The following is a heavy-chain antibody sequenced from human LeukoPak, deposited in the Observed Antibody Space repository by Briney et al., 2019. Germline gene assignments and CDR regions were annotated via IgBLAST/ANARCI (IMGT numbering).Heavy chain of an antibody. V-gene: IGHV3-23*01. CDR2: ISSSGNT. Sequence: GGSLRLSCAASGFTFSRSAMTWVRQTPGKGLDWVSSISSSGNTYYANSVKGRFTISRDNSKNMLYLQMNSLRAEDTAVYYCVKGRISEDGLDFWGQGTLVTVSS. CDR3: VKGRISEDGLDF. CDR1: GFTFSRSA. J-gene: IGHJ4*02. D-gene: IGHD6-13*01.